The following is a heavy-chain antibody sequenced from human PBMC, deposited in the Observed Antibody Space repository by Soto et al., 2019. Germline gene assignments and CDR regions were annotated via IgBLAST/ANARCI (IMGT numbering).Heavy chain of an antibody. Sequence: GGSLRLSCAASGFTFNSYGMYWVRQAPGKGLEWVAGLAYHGRNEYYAHSVKGRFTTSRDNSNSTLFLQMNSLRPEDTAVYYCAKSYWPSINAVLTSAIDHWGRGTLVTVSS. CDR3: AKSYWPSINAVLTSAIDH. J-gene: IGHJ4*02. CDR1: GFTFNSYG. D-gene: IGHD2-2*01. CDR2: LAYHGRNE. V-gene: IGHV3-30*18.